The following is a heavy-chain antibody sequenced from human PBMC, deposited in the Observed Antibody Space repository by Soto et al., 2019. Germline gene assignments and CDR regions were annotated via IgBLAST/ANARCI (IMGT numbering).Heavy chain of an antibody. CDR1: GFTLSYYW. J-gene: IGHJ4*02. D-gene: IGHD2-15*01. Sequence: GGSLRLSCAASGFTLSYYWMSWVRQAPGKGLEWVANIKEDGSEKYYVDSVKGRFTISRDNAQNSVYLQMNSLRAEDTATYYCARDCSGGSCQYWGQGTLVTVSS. CDR3: ARDCSGGSCQY. V-gene: IGHV3-7*01. CDR2: IKEDGSEK.